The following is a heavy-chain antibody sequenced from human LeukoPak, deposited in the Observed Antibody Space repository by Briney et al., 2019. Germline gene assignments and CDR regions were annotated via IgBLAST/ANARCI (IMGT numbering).Heavy chain of an antibody. CDR1: GGSISSSSYY. CDR2: IYYSGST. Sequence: SETLSLTCTVSGGSISSSSYYWGWIRQPPGKGLEWIGSIYYSGSTYYNPSLKSRVTISVDTSKNQFSLKLSSVTAADTAVYYCARGLTYYDFWRAFDYWGQGTLVTVSS. J-gene: IGHJ4*02. CDR3: ARGLTYYDFWRAFDY. V-gene: IGHV4-39*01. D-gene: IGHD3-3*01.